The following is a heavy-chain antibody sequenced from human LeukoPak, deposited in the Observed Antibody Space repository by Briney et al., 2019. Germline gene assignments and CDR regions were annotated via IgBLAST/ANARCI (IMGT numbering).Heavy chain of an antibody. CDR3: ARVVCNSGRCYQGYSDY. CDR1: GYTFTNYG. CDR2: ISGYNGNT. V-gene: IGHV1-18*01. D-gene: IGHD2-15*01. Sequence: GASVKVSCKASGYTFTNYGISWVRQAPGQGLEWMGWISGYNGNTNYALKLQGRVTMTTDTSTSTAYMELRSLRSDDTAVHFCARVVCNSGRCYQGYSDYWGQGTLVTVSS. J-gene: IGHJ4*02.